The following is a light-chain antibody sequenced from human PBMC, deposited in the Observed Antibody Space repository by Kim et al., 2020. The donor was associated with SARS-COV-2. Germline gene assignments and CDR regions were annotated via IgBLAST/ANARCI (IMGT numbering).Light chain of an antibody. Sequence: TGERATFSCRASQSVSSSYLAWYQQKPGQAPRLLIYGTSTRATGIPYRFSGSGSGTDFTLTISRLEPEDFAVYYCQQHGNSLSLTFGGGTKVDIK. CDR2: GTS. V-gene: IGKV3-20*01. CDR1: QSVSSSY. CDR3: QQHGNSLSLT. J-gene: IGKJ4*01.